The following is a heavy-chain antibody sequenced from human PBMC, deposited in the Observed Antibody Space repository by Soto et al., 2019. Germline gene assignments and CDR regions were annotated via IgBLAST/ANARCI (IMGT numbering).Heavy chain of an antibody. V-gene: IGHV1-18*01. D-gene: IGHD6-19*01. CDR3: SSPSSGWRNDAFDI. CDR1: GYTFTRYG. J-gene: IGHJ3*02. Sequence: QVQLVQSGAEVKKPGASVKVSCKASGYTFTRYGISWVRQAPAQGLEWLGWISAYNGNTNYSQKLQGRVTMTTDTATSTAYMELRSLRSDDTAVDYCSSPSSGWRNDAFDIWGQGTMVTVSS. CDR2: ISAYNGNT.